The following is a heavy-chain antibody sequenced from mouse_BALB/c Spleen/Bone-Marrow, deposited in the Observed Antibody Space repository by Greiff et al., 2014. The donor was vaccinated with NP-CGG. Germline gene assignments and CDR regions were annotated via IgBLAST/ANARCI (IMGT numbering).Heavy chain of an antibody. CDR1: GDSITSGY. CDR2: ISYSGST. V-gene: IGHV3-8*02. J-gene: IGHJ4*01. D-gene: IGHD3-2*01. Sequence: EVQLVESGPSLVKPSQTLSLTCSVTGDSITSGYWNWIRKFPGNKLEYMGYISYSGSTYYNPSLSSRISISRDTSKNHYYLQLNSVTTEDTATNYGASDSWGGILAMDYWGQGTSVTVSS. CDR3: ASDSWGGILAMDY.